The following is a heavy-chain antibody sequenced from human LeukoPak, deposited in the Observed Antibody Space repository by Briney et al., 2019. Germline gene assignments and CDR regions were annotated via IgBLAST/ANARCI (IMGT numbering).Heavy chain of an antibody. CDR1: GFTFDDYG. CDR3: AREISGIAVADTGPYYYYYMDV. J-gene: IGHJ6*03. CDR2: INWNGGST. D-gene: IGHD6-19*01. V-gene: IGHV3-20*04. Sequence: PGGSLRLSCAASGFTFDDYGMSWVRQAPGKGLEWVSGINWNGGSTGYADSVKGRFTISRDNAKNSLYLQMNSLRAEDTALYYCAREISGIAVADTGPYYYYYMDVWGKGTTVTVSS.